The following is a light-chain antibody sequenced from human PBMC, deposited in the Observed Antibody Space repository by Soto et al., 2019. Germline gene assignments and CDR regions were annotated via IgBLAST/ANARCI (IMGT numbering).Light chain of an antibody. CDR2: RDT. V-gene: IGLV3-9*01. CDR3: QVWDNSLVV. Sequence: SYELTQPLSVSVALGQTARITCGGNNIGSKNVHWYQQKPGQAPVVVIYRDTNRPSGIPERFSGSSSGNTATLTISRAQAGDEADYYCQVWDNSLVVFGGGTKVTVL. J-gene: IGLJ2*01. CDR1: NIGSKN.